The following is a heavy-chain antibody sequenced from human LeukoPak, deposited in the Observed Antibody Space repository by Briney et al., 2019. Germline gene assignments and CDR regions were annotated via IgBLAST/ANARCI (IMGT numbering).Heavy chain of an antibody. CDR3: ARRAVRPDYYDSSGYASYFDY. CDR2: IYPGDSDT. CDR1: GYSFTSYW. D-gene: IGHD3-22*01. J-gene: IGHJ4*02. Sequence: GESLKISCKGSGYSFTSYWIGWVRQMPGKGLEWMGIIYPGDSDTRYSPSFQGQVTISADKSISTAYLQWSSLKASDTAMYYCARRAVRPDYYDSSGYASYFDYWGQGTLVTASS. V-gene: IGHV5-51*01.